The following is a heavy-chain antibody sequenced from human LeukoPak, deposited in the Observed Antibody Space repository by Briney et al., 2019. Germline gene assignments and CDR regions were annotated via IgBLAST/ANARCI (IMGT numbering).Heavy chain of an antibody. CDR3: ASSPLYYDSVGFDS. V-gene: IGHV1-18*01. Sequence: ASVKVSCKASGYTFNTYALRGVAQPPGQGLEEMEWLGAYIGNTHSAQKLQRRVTMTTDTSTSTANMELRSLRSDDTAVYYCASSPLYYDSVGFDSWGQGTLVTVSS. J-gene: IGHJ4*02. CDR1: GYTFNTYA. CDR2: LGAYIGNT. D-gene: IGHD3-22*01.